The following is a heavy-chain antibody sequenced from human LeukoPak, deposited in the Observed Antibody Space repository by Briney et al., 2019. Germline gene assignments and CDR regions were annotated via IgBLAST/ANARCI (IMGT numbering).Heavy chain of an antibody. CDR3: AKGRGLIISSPFDY. Sequence: PGRSLRLSCAASGFTFDDYAMHWVRQAPGKGLEWVSGISWNSGTIGYADSVKGRFTISRDNAKNSLYLQMNSLRAEDMALYYCAKGRGLIISSPFDYWGQGTLVTVSS. J-gene: IGHJ4*02. V-gene: IGHV3-9*03. D-gene: IGHD3-10*01. CDR1: GFTFDDYA. CDR2: ISWNSGTI.